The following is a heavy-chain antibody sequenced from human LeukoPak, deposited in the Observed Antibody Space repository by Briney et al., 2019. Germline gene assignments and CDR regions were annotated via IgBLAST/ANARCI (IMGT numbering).Heavy chain of an antibody. Sequence: TGGSLRLSCAASGFTFNNYAMSWVRQAPGKGLEWVSSVMYNTLHIYYADSVEGRFTVSRDNAKNSFHLHMHSLRAEDTAVYFCARERSLIRGDIWFDPWGHGTLVTVSS. CDR1: GFTFNNYA. V-gene: IGHV3-21*01. J-gene: IGHJ5*02. D-gene: IGHD3-10*01. CDR3: ARERSLIRGDIWFDP. CDR2: VMYNTLHI.